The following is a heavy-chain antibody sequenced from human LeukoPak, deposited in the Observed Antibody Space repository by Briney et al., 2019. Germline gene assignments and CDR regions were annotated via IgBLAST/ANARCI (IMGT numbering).Heavy chain of an antibody. CDR2: IFTSGRT. D-gene: IGHD3-10*01. V-gene: IGHV4-61*02. CDR3: ARDSITMVRGPDY. J-gene: IGHJ4*02. Sequence: PSETLSLTCTVSGGSISSGSYYWSWIRQPAGKGLELIGRIFTSGRTNYNPSLKSRVTISLDTSKNQFSLKLSSVTAADTAVYYCARDSITMVRGPDYWGQGTLVTVSS. CDR1: GGSISSGSYY.